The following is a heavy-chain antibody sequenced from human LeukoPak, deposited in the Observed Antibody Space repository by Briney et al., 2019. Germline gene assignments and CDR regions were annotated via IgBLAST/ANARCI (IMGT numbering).Heavy chain of an antibody. CDR1: GFAFSSLS. CDR3: ATGAASSGWLSHYH. J-gene: IGHJ5*02. Sequence: PGGSLRLSRVASGFAFSSLSMSWVRQAPRKGLEWVSYISANAYNTHYAASVKGRFIIFRDNSKNTVFLQMNSLTVEDTAVYYCATGAASSGWLSHYHWGQGTLVTVSS. CDR2: ISANAYNT. V-gene: IGHV3-23*01. D-gene: IGHD6-19*01.